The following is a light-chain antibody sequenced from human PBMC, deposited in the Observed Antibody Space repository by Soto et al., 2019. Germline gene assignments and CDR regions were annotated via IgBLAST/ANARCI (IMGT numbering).Light chain of an antibody. V-gene: IGKV3-11*01. J-gene: IGKJ3*01. CDR3: QQRSNWPPEVT. Sequence: EIVLTQSPDTLSLSPGERATLSCRASQSVRSSLAWYQQKPCQAPRLLLYDASNRATGIPARFSGSGSGTDFTLTISSLEPEDFAVYYCQQRSNWPPEVTFGPGTKVDIK. CDR2: DAS. CDR1: QSVRSS.